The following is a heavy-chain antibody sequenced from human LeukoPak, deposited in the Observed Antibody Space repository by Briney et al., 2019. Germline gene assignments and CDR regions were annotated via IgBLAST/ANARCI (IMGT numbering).Heavy chain of an antibody. CDR1: GFTFSTHA. V-gene: IGHV3-23*01. J-gene: IGHJ4*02. CDR2: ISASGGST. Sequence: PGGSLRLSCAGSGFTFSTHAMSWVRQAPGKGLEWVAAISASGGSTVYADSLKGRFTISRDNSKNTLYLQMNSLRAEDTALYYCALRSVSSVRSFDYWGQGTLVTVSS. CDR3: ALRSVSSVRSFDY. D-gene: IGHD4-17*01.